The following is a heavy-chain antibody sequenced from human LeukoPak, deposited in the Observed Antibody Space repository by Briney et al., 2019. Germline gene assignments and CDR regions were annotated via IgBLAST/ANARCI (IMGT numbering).Heavy chain of an antibody. V-gene: IGHV3-53*01. Sequence: PGGSLRLSCAASGFTFSSNYMSWVRQAPGEGLEWVSVIYSGGSTYYADSVKGRFTISRDNSKNTLYLQMNSLRAEDTAVYYCARVSGYGDHGFDYWGQGTLVTVSS. J-gene: IGHJ4*02. D-gene: IGHD4-17*01. CDR2: IYSGGST. CDR3: ARVSGYGDHGFDY. CDR1: GFTFSSNY.